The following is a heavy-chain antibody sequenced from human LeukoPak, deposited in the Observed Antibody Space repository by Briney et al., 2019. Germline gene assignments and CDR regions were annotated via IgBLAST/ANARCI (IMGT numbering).Heavy chain of an antibody. V-gene: IGHV1-18*01. CDR3: ARKWDGELLWFGENYFDY. Sequence: ASVKVSCKASGYTFTSYGISWVRQAPGQGLEWMGWISAYNGNTNYAQKLQGRVTMTTDTSTSTAYMELRSLRSDDTAVYYCARKWDGELLWFGENYFDYWGQGTLVTVSS. D-gene: IGHD3-10*01. CDR1: GYTFTSYG. J-gene: IGHJ4*02. CDR2: ISAYNGNT.